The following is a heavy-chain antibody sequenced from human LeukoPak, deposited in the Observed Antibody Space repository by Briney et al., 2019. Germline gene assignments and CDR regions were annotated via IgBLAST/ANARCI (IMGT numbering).Heavy chain of an antibody. CDR2: TYPGDSDT. CDR3: AGHGSYYSISDY. V-gene: IGHV5-51*01. CDR1: GYSFTSYW. J-gene: IGHJ4*02. Sequence: HGEALKISCRGSGYSFTSYWTGWVRQLPGKGLEWWVITYPGDSDTRYSPSFQGQVTISASKSTSTAYLQWSSLKASDTAMYYCAGHGSYYSISDYWGQGTLVTVSS. D-gene: IGHD1-26*01.